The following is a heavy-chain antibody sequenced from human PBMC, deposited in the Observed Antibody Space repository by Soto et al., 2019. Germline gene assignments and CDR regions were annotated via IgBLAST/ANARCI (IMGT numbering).Heavy chain of an antibody. V-gene: IGHV3-30-3*01. D-gene: IGHD5-18*01. J-gene: IGHJ4*02. CDR2: TSDDGDIQ. Sequence: LRLSCAASGFDFRKYAMHWVRQSPGKGPEWVAITSDDGDIQYYADSVKGRFTISRDNSKNTLYLQMTTLRSEDAAVYFCARAVDAAMDPLDYWGQGTLVTVSS. CDR3: ARAVDAAMDPLDY. CDR1: GFDFRKYA.